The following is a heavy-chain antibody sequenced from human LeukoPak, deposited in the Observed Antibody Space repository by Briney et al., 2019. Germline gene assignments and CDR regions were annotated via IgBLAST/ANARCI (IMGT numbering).Heavy chain of an antibody. CDR2: ISSSSSPI. Sequence: GGSLRLSCAASGFTFSIYNMNWVRQAPGKGLEWVSYISSSSSPIYYADSVKGRFTISRDNAKNSLYLQMNSLRGEDTAVYYCARPTKYYYDSSGYYYYYYGMDVWGQGTTVTVSS. D-gene: IGHD3-22*01. V-gene: IGHV3-48*01. CDR1: GFTFSIYN. CDR3: ARPTKYYYDSSGYYYYYYGMDV. J-gene: IGHJ6*02.